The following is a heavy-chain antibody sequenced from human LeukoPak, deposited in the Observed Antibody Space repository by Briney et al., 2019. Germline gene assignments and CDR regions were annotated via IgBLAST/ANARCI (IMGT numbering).Heavy chain of an antibody. J-gene: IGHJ4*02. Sequence: ASVKVSCKASGYTFTSFGISWVRQAPGQGLEWMGWINTYNGNTNYAQKLQGRVTVTTDTSTSTAYMELSRLRSDDTAVYYCASSGQIRFLEWLPIDYWGQGTLVTVSS. D-gene: IGHD3-3*01. CDR3: ASSGQIRFLEWLPIDY. V-gene: IGHV1-18*04. CDR1: GYTFTSFG. CDR2: INTYNGNT.